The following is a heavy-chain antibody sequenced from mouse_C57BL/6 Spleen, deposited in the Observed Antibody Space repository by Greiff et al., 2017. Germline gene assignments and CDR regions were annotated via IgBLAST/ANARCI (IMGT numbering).Heavy chain of an antibody. CDR2: LYPGGGYT. J-gene: IGHJ3*01. CDR3: ARSEGSSLRFAY. CDR1: GYTFTNYW. D-gene: IGHD1-1*01. V-gene: IGHV1-63*01. Sequence: VQLQQSGAELVRPGTSVKMSCKASGYTFTNYWIGWAKQRPGHGLEWIGDLYPGGGYTNYNEKFKGKATLTADKSSSTAYMQFSILTSEDSAIYYCARSEGSSLRFAYWGQGTLVTVSA.